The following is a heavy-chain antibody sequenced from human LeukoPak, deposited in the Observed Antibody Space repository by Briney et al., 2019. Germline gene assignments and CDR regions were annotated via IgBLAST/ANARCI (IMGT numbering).Heavy chain of an antibody. J-gene: IGHJ4*02. CDR1: GFTFSSYA. V-gene: IGHV3-23*01. CDR3: AKEAYGSGSYYSSHFDY. Sequence: PGGSLRLSCAASGFTFSSYAMSWVRQAPGKGLEWVSAISGSGGSTNYADSVQGRFTISRDNSKNTLYLQMNSLRAEDTAVYYCAKEAYGSGSYYSSHFDYWGQGTLVTVSS. D-gene: IGHD3-10*01. CDR2: ISGSGGST.